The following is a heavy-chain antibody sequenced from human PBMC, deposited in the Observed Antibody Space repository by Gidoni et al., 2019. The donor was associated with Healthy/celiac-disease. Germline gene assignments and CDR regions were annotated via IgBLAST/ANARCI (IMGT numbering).Heavy chain of an antibody. Sequence: QVQLQQWGAGLLKPSETLSLTCAVYGGSFSGYYWSWIRQPPGKGLEWIGEINHSGSTNYNPPLKSRVTISVDTSKNQFSRKLSSVTAADTAVYYCARVPRIFSKRLGYHPNQQIDYWGQGTLVTVSS. CDR2: INHSGST. D-gene: IGHD5-18*01. V-gene: IGHV4-34*01. CDR3: ARVPRIFSKRLGYHPNQQIDY. CDR1: GGSFSGYY. J-gene: IGHJ4*02.